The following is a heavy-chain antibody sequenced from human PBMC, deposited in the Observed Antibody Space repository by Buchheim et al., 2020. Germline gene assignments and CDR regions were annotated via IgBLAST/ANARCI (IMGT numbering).Heavy chain of an antibody. J-gene: IGHJ6*02. CDR2: IIPILGIA. D-gene: IGHD2-2*02. CDR1: GGTFSSYT. V-gene: IGHV1-69*02. Sequence: QVQLVQSGAEVKKPGSSVKVSCKASGGTFSSYTISWVRQAPGQGLEWMGRIIPILGIANYAQKFQGRVTITADKSTSTAYMELSSLRSEDTAVYYCASLGYCSSTSCYRSSGMDVWGQGTT. CDR3: ASLGYCSSTSCYRSSGMDV.